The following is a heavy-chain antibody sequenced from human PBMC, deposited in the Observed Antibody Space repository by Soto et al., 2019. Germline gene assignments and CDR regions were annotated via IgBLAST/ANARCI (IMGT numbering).Heavy chain of an antibody. D-gene: IGHD3-22*01. Sequence: QVQLQESGPGLVKPSQTLSLPCTVSGGSISSGYYYRRWISQPPGKVLEWIGYIYYSWRTYYNPSLKRRVTKSVDPSKKQFSRKLSSVTATDTAVYYCAIGSYDYASSGYYHYWGQGTLVTVSA. CDR1: GGSISSGYYY. V-gene: IGHV4-30-4*01. CDR2: IYYSWRT. J-gene: IGHJ4*02. CDR3: AIGSYDYASSGYYHY.